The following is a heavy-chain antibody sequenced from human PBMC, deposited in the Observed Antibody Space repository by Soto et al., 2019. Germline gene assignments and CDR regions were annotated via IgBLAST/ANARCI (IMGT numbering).Heavy chain of an antibody. J-gene: IGHJ6*02. Sequence: GASVKVSCKASGYTFTSYDINWVRQATGQGLEWMGWMNPNSGNTGYAQKFQGRVTMTRNTSISTAYMELSSLRSEDTAVYYCARALIVVNYYYYGMDVWGQGTTVTVSS. CDR2: MNPNSGNT. D-gene: IGHD3-22*01. V-gene: IGHV1-8*01. CDR1: GYTFTSYD. CDR3: ARALIVVNYYYYGMDV.